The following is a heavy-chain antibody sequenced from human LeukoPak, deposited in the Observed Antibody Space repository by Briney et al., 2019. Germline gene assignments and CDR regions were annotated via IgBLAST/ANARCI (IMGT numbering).Heavy chain of an antibody. D-gene: IGHD2-15*01. J-gene: IGHJ4*02. CDR2: IKQDGSEK. CDR1: GFSFSSYW. Sequence: GGYLRLSCAASGFSFSSYWMAWVRQARGQRLEGVASIKQDGSEKYYADSVKGRFTMSKDNSKNSIYLQMNSLRAEDTAVYYCVREDRSCYYYWGQGTLVTVSS. CDR3: VREDRSCYYY. V-gene: IGHV3-7*03.